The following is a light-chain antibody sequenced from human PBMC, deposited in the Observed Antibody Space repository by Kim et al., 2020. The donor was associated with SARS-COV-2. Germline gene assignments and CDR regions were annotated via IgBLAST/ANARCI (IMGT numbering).Light chain of an antibody. J-gene: IGKJ3*01. CDR3: QQYGTSPFT. Sequence: EIVLTQSPGTLSLSPGERATLSCRASQSVSITYIAWYQQKPGQAPRLLIYGASSRATGIPDRFSGSGSGTDFTLTISRLEPEDFAVYYCQQYGTSPFTLGPGTKVDIK. CDR1: QSVSITY. CDR2: GAS. V-gene: IGKV3-20*01.